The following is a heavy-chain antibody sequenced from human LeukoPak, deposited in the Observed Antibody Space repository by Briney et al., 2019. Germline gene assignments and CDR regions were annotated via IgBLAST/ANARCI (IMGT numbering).Heavy chain of an antibody. Sequence: SETLSLTCAVSGGSISSGGFSWNWIRQPPGKDLEWIGYIYHSGSTYYNPSLKSRVAISVDRCKNHFSLKLNSVTAADTAVYYCVSGGYSGFDFWFDPWGQGTLVTVSS. V-gene: IGHV4-30-2*01. CDR1: GGSISSGGFS. CDR3: VSGGYSGFDFWFDP. J-gene: IGHJ5*02. CDR2: IYHSGST. D-gene: IGHD5-12*01.